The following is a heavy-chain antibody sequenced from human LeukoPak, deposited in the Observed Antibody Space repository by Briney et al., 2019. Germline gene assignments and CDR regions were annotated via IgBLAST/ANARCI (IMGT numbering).Heavy chain of an antibody. CDR1: GFTFRSYE. D-gene: IGHD5-24*01. CDR2: ISSSGSTI. J-gene: IGHJ4*02. CDR3: ARGLNSLDY. V-gene: IGHV3-48*03. Sequence: HPGGSLRLSCAASGFTFRSYEMNWVRQAPGKGLGWGSYISSSGSTIYYADSVKGRFTISRDNAKNSLYLQMNSLRAEDTAVYYCARGLNSLDYWGQGTLVTVSS.